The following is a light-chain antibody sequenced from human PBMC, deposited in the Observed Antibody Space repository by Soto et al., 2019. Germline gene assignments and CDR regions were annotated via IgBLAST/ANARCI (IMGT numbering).Light chain of an antibody. CDR2: AAS. CDR1: QGVGSN. V-gene: IGKV3-15*01. CDR3: QQYGSAPFT. J-gene: IGKJ4*01. Sequence: EIVMTQSPGTLSVSPGERATLSCRASQGVGSNLAWYQQRPGQAPRLLIYAASTRATDIPARFTGRGSGTEFTLTISSLQSEDFAVYYCQQYGSAPFTFGGGTKVEIK.